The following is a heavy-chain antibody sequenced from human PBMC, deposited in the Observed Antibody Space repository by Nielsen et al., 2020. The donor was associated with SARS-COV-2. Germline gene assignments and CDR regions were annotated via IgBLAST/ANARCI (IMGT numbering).Heavy chain of an antibody. CDR1: GFTFSSYW. V-gene: IGHV3-7*03. Sequence: GGSLRLSCAASGFTFSSYWMSWVRQAPGKGLEWVANIKQDGSEKYYVDSVKGRFTISRDNAKNSLYLQMNSLRAEDTAVYYCARDEGNQWQLYYYYGMDVWGQGTTVTVSS. CDR3: ARDEGNQWQLYYYYGMDV. CDR2: IKQDGSEK. D-gene: IGHD1-26*01. J-gene: IGHJ6*02.